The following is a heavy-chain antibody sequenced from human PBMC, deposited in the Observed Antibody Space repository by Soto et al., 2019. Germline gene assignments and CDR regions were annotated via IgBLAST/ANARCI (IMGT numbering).Heavy chain of an antibody. J-gene: IGHJ4*02. CDR1: GVTFTSCA. V-gene: IGHV3-23*01. Sequence: GSLRLSCAASGVTFTSCAMTWVRQVPGEGLQWVSSISKSGDSTYYADSVKGRFTTSRDNSKNTLYLQMNSLRAEDTAIYYCAKGSFGFDYWGQGTLVTVSS. CDR3: AKGSFGFDY. D-gene: IGHD3-10*01. CDR2: ISKSGDST.